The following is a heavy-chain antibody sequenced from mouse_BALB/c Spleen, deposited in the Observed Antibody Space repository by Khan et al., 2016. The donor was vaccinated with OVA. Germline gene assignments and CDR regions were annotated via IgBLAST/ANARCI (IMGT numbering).Heavy chain of an antibody. CDR2: IVYTGYT. J-gene: IGHJ3*02. CDR3: ARSTYTYAFGY. Sequence: EVQLQESGPSLVKPSQTLSLTCSVSGDSITSGYWNWIRKFPGNKLEYMGYIVYTGYTYYNPSLKSRLSITRHTSKNQYYLQLNSVTDEDTATYYCARSTYTYAFGYWGQGTLVTVSA. CDR1: GDSITSGY. D-gene: IGHD2-14*01. V-gene: IGHV3-8*02.